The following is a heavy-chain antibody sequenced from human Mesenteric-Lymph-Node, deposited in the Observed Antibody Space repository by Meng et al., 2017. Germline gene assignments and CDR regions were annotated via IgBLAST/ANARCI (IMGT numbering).Heavy chain of an antibody. V-gene: IGHV4-4*02. J-gene: IGHJ4*02. D-gene: IGHD2-2*01. CDR1: GASISSGNW. CDR2: IYHSGST. Sequence: QVEVQESGPGLVKPSETLSLTCVVSGASISSGNWWNWVRQPSGKGLEWIGDIYHSGSTNYNPSLKSRVTISVDKSKNQFSLKLSSVTAADTAMYYCARGGGCSSSSCDLDYWGQGVLVTVSS. CDR3: ARGGGCSSSSCDLDY.